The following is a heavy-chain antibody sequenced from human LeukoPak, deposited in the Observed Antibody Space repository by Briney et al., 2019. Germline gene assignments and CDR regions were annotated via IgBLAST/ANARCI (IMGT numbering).Heavy chain of an antibody. CDR1: GYTFTSYG. J-gene: IGHJ3*02. D-gene: IGHD2-2*03. V-gene: IGHV1-18*01. CDR3: ARDMDIVVVPAASDAFDI. Sequence: ASVKVSCKASGYTFTSYGISWVRQAPGQGLEWMGWISAYNGNTNYAQKLQGRVTMTTDTSTGTAYMELRSLRSDDTAVYYCARDMDIVVVPAASDAFDIWGQGTMVTVSS. CDR2: ISAYNGNT.